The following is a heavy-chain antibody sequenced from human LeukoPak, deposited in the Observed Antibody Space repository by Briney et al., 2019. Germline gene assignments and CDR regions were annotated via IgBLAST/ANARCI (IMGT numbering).Heavy chain of an antibody. CDR1: GYTFTSYS. J-gene: IGHJ4*02. D-gene: IGHD6-19*01. Sequence: ASVTLSCKASGYTFTSYSISRGRQAPGPGLEGMRWMNAYNGNTNDAQKLQSRVTMNTDTSTSTAYMELRSLRSDDTAVYYCARDRYSSGWFGYGYWGQGTLVTVSS. V-gene: IGHV1-18*01. CDR2: MNAYNGNT. CDR3: ARDRYSSGWFGYGY.